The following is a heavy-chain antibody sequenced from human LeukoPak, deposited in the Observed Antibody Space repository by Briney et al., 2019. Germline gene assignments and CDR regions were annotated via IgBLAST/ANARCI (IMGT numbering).Heavy chain of an antibody. D-gene: IGHD2-2*01. CDR1: GGSISSSSYY. CDR2: IYYSGST. J-gene: IGHJ6*02. CDR3: ARRVPATAIYYYYGMDV. V-gene: IGHV4-39*01. Sequence: PSETLSLTCTVSGGSISSSSYYWGWIRQPPGKGLEWIGSIYYSGSTYYNPSLKSRVTVSVDTSKNQFSLKLSSVTAADTAVYYCARRVPATAIYYYYGMDVWGQGTTVTVSS.